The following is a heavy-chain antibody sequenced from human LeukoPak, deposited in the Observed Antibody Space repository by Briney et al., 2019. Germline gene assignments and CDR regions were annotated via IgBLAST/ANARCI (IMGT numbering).Heavy chain of an antibody. Sequence: GGSLRLSCAASGFTVSNNFMSWVRQAPGKGLEWVSVIYSGGSTYYADSVKGRFTISRDISKNTLYLQMNSLRAEDTAVYYCARDLTVYGNNPLYYFDYWGQGTLVTVSS. D-gene: IGHD4-17*01. J-gene: IGHJ4*02. CDR3: ARDLTVYGNNPLYYFDY. CDR1: GFTVSNNF. V-gene: IGHV3-66*01. CDR2: IYSGGST.